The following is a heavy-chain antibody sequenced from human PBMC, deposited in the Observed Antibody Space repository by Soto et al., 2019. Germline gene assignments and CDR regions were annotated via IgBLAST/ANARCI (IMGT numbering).Heavy chain of an antibody. CDR2: ISSSSSYI. D-gene: IGHD4-17*01. Sequence: EVQLVESGGGLVKPGGSLRLSCAASGFTFSTYSMNWVRQAPGKGLEWVSSISSSSSYIFYADAVKGRFAISRDNAKNSLYLQMNSLRAEDTAVYYCARERPPPGDYDEHWGQGTLVTVSS. V-gene: IGHV3-21*01. CDR3: ARERPPPGDYDEH. CDR1: GFTFSTYS. J-gene: IGHJ4*02.